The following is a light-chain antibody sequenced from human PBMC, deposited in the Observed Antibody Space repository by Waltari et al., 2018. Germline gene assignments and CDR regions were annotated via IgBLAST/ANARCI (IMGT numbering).Light chain of an antibody. V-gene: IGLV3-1*01. CDR3: QAWDRSAAV. CDR1: KLGNIY. Sequence: SDDLIQPPSVSVSPGQTATIPSSGDKLGNIYTSWYQQRPGQSPVLVTYQDTKRPSGIPERFFGSNSGNTATLTISGTQPMDEADYYCQAWDRSAAVFGTGTKVTVL. CDR2: QDT. J-gene: IGLJ1*01.